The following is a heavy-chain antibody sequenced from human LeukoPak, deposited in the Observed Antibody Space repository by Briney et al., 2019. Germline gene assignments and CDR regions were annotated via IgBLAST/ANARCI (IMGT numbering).Heavy chain of an antibody. J-gene: IGHJ4*02. D-gene: IGHD4-23*01. Sequence: PGGSLRLSCAASGFTFSSYSMNWVRQAPGKGLEWVSYISSSSSTIYYADSVKGRFTISRDNAKNSLYLQMNSLRDEDTAVYYCLIGNYGGNPPFDYWGQGTLVTVSS. V-gene: IGHV3-48*02. CDR1: GFTFSSYS. CDR3: LIGNYGGNPPFDY. CDR2: ISSSSSTI.